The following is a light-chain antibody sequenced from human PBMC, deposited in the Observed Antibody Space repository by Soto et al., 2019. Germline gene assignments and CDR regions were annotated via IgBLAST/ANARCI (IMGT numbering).Light chain of an antibody. CDR2: GAS. J-gene: IGKJ4*01. CDR1: QSVSSSY. CDR3: QQYGSSPPFT. Sequence: EIVLTQSPGTLSLSPGERATLSCRASQSVSSSYLACYQQKHGQAPRLLIYGASSRATGIPDRISGSVSGKDLTLTISRLEPEEFGVYYCQQYGSSPPFTFGGGTKVEIK. V-gene: IGKV3-20*01.